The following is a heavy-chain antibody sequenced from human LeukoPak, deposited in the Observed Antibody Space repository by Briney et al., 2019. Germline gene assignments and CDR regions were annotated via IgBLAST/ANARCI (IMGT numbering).Heavy chain of an antibody. D-gene: IGHD2-2*01. J-gene: IGHJ5*02. CDR2: IYSSGST. V-gene: IGHV4-59*08. CDR1: GCTHSSYY. Sequence: SETLSLTCTVSGCTHSSYYWDWLRQPPGKGLEWLGYIYSSGSTTYNPSLESRLTISIDTSKNHFPLKLSYVTAADTAVYYCAKRVVTTAAYLWFDPWGQGTLVTVSS. CDR3: AKRVVTTAAYLWFDP.